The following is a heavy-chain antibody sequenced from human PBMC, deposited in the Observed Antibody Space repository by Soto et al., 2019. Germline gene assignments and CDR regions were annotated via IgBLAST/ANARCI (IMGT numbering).Heavy chain of an antibody. CDR1: GFTFSTYD. CDR3: ARGPTLFDP. Sequence: EVQLVESGGGLVQPGGSLRLSCAASGFTFSTYDMNWVRQAPGKGLEWVSYISISSSAIYYADSVKGRFTISRDNVKNSLYLQMNSLRDEDTAVYYCARGPTLFDPWGQGTLVIVSS. V-gene: IGHV3-48*02. CDR2: ISISSSAI. J-gene: IGHJ5*02.